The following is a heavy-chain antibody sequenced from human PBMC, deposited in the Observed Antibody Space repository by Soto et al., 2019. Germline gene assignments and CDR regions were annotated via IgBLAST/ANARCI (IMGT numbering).Heavy chain of an antibody. CDR1: GFSVSMY. Sequence: WGSLRLSCAASGFSVSMYMSWVRQAPVKGLEWVSTLSDRGTSHYADSVTGRFSVSRDSSKNTLYLQMNGLRVDDTAIYYCAGDYASGAYDFRGQATQVTVSS. D-gene: IGHD5-12*01. J-gene: IGHJ4*02. CDR3: AGDYASGAYDF. CDR2: LSDRGTS. V-gene: IGHV3-53*01.